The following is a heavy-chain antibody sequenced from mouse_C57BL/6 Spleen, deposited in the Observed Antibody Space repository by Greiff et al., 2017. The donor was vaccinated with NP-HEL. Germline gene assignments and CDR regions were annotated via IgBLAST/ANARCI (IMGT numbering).Heavy chain of an antibody. CDR1: GYTFTDYE. J-gene: IGHJ2*01. Sequence: VQLQQSGAELVRPGASVTLSCKASGYTFTDYEMHWVKQTPVHGLEWIGAIDPETGGTAYNQKFKGKAILTADKSSSTAYMELRSLTSEDSAVYYCTREKTPYFDYWGQGTTLTVSS. V-gene: IGHV1-15*01. CDR3: TREKTPYFDY. CDR2: IDPETGGT.